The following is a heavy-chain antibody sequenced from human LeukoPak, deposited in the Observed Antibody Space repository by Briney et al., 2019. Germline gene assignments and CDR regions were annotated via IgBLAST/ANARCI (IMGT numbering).Heavy chain of an antibody. D-gene: IGHD5-18*01. Sequence: PSETLSLTCTVSGYSISSGYYWGWSRQPPGRGLEWIGSIYHSGSTYYTPSLKSRVTISVDTSKNQFSLKMSSVPAADTAVYYCARVRIQLWLRGYFDYWGQETLVTVSS. CDR2: IYHSGST. V-gene: IGHV4-38-2*02. J-gene: IGHJ4*02. CDR1: GYSISSGYY. CDR3: ARVRIQLWLRGYFDY.